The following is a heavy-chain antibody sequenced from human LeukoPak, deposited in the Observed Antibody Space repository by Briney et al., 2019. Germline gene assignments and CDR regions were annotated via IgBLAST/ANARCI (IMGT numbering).Heavy chain of an antibody. Sequence: GRSLRLSCVASGFSFSDYGMHWVRQAPGKGLEWVAMTSRDGSAEYYGDSVRGRFSISRDNSKNTLYLQMNSLSPEDTAVYHCAKDLYGSGWYNYFDPWGQGALVTVSS. V-gene: IGHV3-30*18. D-gene: IGHD6-19*01. CDR2: TSRDGSAE. CDR1: GFSFSDYG. CDR3: AKDLYGSGWYNYFDP. J-gene: IGHJ5*02.